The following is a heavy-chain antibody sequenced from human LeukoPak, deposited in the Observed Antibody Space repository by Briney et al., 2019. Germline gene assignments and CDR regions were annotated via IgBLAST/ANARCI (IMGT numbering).Heavy chain of an antibody. CDR3: ATVGHNFLRFLEWFPNWFDP. J-gene: IGHJ5*02. Sequence: EASVKVSCKVSGYTLTELSMHWVRQAPGKGLEWMGGFDPEDGETIYAQKFQGRVTMTEDTSTDTAYMELSSLRSEDTAVYYCATVGHNFLRFLEWFPNWFDPWGQGTLVTVSS. V-gene: IGHV1-24*01. CDR1: GYTLTELS. CDR2: FDPEDGET. D-gene: IGHD3-3*01.